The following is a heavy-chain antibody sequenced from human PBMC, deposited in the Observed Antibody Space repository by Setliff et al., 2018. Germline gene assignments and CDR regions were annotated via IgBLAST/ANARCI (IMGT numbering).Heavy chain of an antibody. V-gene: IGHV3-66*01. Sequence: GGSLRLSCAASGFTFSSYWMSWVRQATGEGPEWVSVIHRGVSHYADSVTGRFTISRDNSKNTLYLQMSSLRAEDTAVYYCARGGVTNYYDSSGIPDAFDIWGQGTMVTVSS. CDR1: GFTFSSYW. CDR2: IHRGVS. D-gene: IGHD3-22*01. J-gene: IGHJ3*02. CDR3: ARGGVTNYYDSSGIPDAFDI.